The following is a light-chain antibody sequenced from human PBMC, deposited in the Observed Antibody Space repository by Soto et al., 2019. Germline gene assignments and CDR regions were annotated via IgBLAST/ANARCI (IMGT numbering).Light chain of an antibody. CDR3: SSYTSSSRGV. J-gene: IGLJ2*01. CDR2: DVS. CDR1: SSDVGGYNY. V-gene: IGLV2-14*01. Sequence: QSALTQPASVSGSPGQSITISCTGTSSDVGGYNYVSWYQQHPGKAPKLMIYDVSNRPSGVSNRFSGSKSGNTASLTISGLQAEDEADYYCSSYTSSSRGVFGGWTKLTV.